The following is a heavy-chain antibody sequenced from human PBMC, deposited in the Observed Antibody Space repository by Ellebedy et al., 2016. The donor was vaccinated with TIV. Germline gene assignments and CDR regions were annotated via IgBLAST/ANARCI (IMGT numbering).Heavy chain of an antibody. D-gene: IGHD3-16*01. CDR2: SSSDGSRT. CDR3: AISTVMIHFQH. CDR1: GFTLSSYW. Sequence: GESLKISCEASGFTLSSYWMHWVRQAPGEGLVWVSRSSSDGSRTYADSVKGRFTISRDNAKNSLFLQMNGLRAEDTAVYYCAISTVMIHFQHWGQGTLVTVSS. V-gene: IGHV3-74*01. J-gene: IGHJ1*01.